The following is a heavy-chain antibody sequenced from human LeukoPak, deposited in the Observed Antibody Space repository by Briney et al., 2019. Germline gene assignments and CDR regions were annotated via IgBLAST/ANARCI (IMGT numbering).Heavy chain of an antibody. V-gene: IGHV3-53*01. D-gene: IGHD1-26*01. CDR2: LYSGDST. CDR1: GFTVSSNY. CDR3: ARDSGSYYFDY. Sequence: GGSLRLSCAASGFTVSSNYMSWVRQALGKGLEWVSVLYSGDSTSYADSVKGRFTISRDNSKNTLYLQMNSLRAEDTAVYYCARDSGSYYFDYWGQGTLVTVSS. J-gene: IGHJ4*02.